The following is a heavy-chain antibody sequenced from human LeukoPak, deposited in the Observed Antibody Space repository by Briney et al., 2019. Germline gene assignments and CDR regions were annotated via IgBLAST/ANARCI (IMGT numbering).Heavy chain of an antibody. D-gene: IGHD3-3*01. CDR1: GGSISSGAYY. CDR3: ARSPTYYDFWSGYSTYYFDY. CDR2: INYSGYT. Sequence: SETLSLTCTVSGGSISSGAYYWSWIRQHPGKGLEWIGYINYSGYTYYNPSLKSRVTISVDTSKNQFSLKLSSVTAADTAVYYCARSPTYYDFWSGYSTYYFDYWGQGALVTVSS. V-gene: IGHV4-31*03. J-gene: IGHJ4*02.